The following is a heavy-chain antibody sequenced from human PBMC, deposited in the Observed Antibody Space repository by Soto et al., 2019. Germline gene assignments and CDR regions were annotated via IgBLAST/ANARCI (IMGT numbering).Heavy chain of an antibody. CDR2: IIPIFGTA. CDR3: AKDHRVGNPDCCSGTDV. J-gene: IGHJ6*02. Sequence: GGRFGSRSSSWVQQYQRQGLEWMGGIIPIFGTANYAQKFQGRVTITADKSTSTAYMELSSLRSEDTAVYYCAKDHRVGNPDCCSGTDVWLQRT. V-gene: IGHV1-69*06. CDR1: GGRFGSRS. D-gene: IGHD3-3*01.